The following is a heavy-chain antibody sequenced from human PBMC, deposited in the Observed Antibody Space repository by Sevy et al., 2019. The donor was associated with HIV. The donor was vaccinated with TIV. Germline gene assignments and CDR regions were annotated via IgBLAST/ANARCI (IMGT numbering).Heavy chain of an antibody. Sequence: SETLSLTCSVSGGSISSGNYYWNWIRQPAGKGLEWIGRIHSTGTTNYNPALKSRVSISADASKNKFFLKLTSVTAAGTAVYYCARYSSSWYGGHWFDPWCQGTLVTVSS. J-gene: IGHJ5*02. D-gene: IGHD6-13*01. CDR1: GGSISSGNYY. CDR2: IHSTGTT. CDR3: ARYSSSWYGGHWFDP. V-gene: IGHV4-61*02.